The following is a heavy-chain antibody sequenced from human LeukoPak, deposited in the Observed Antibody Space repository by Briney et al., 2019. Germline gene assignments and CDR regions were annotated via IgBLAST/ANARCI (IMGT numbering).Heavy chain of an antibody. CDR2: IYYSGST. CDR1: GGSISSSSYY. D-gene: IGHD2-15*01. Sequence: SETLSLTCTVSGGSISSSSYYWGWIRQPPGKGLEWIGSIYYSGSTYYNPSLKSRVTISVDTSKNQFSLKLSSVTAADTAVYYCARDRCSGGSCLNWFDPWGQGTLVTVSS. J-gene: IGHJ5*02. V-gene: IGHV4-39*07. CDR3: ARDRCSGGSCLNWFDP.